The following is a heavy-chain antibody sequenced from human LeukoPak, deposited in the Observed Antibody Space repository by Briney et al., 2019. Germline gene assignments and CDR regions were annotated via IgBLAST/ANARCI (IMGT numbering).Heavy chain of an antibody. D-gene: IGHD4-11*01. V-gene: IGHV3-21*01. Sequence: GGSLRLSCAASGFTFSSYSMNWVRQAPGKGLEWVSSISSSSYIYYADSVKGRFTISRDNAKNSLCLQMNSLRAEDTAVYYCARDSIDYDAFDIWGQGTMVTVSS. J-gene: IGHJ3*02. CDR1: GFTFSSYS. CDR2: ISSSSYI. CDR3: ARDSIDYDAFDI.